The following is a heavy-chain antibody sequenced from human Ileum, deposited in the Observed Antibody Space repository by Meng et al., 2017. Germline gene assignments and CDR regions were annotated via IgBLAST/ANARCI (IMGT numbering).Heavy chain of an antibody. CDR3: ARASHPNYGDYVAPY. Sequence: GGSLRLSCAASGFTFSSYWMHWVRQAPGKGLVWVSRINSDGSSTSYADSVKGRFTISRDNAKNTLYLQMNSLRAEDTAVYYCARASHPNYGDYVAPYWGQGTRVTGAS. CDR2: INSDGSST. J-gene: IGHJ4*02. CDR1: GFTFSSYW. D-gene: IGHD4-17*01. V-gene: IGHV3-74*01.